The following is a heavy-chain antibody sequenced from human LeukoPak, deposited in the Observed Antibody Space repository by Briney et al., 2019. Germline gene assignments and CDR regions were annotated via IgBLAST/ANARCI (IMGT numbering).Heavy chain of an antibody. CDR3: ARDFDGAINDSSGW. D-gene: IGHD3-22*01. CDR2: INTNTGNP. Sequence: ASVKVSCKASGYTFTSYAMNWVRQAPGQGLEWMGWINTNTGNPTYAQGFTGRFVFSLDTSVSTAYLQISSLKAEDTAVYYCARDFDGAINDSSGWWGQGTLVTVSS. V-gene: IGHV7-4-1*02. CDR1: GYTFTSYA. J-gene: IGHJ4*02.